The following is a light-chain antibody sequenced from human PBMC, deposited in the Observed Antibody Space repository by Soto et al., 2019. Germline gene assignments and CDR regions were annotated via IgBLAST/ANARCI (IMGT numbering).Light chain of an antibody. CDR3: SSYGGSNNFGV. CDR1: SSDVGAYNY. J-gene: IGLJ1*01. V-gene: IGLV2-8*01. CDR2: EVN. Sequence: QSALTQPPSASGSPGQSVTISCTGTSSDVGAYNYVSWYQQHPGKVPKLMMYEVNKRPSGVPDRFSGSKSGNTASLTVSGLQADDEADYYCSSYGGSNNFGVFGTGTKLTVL.